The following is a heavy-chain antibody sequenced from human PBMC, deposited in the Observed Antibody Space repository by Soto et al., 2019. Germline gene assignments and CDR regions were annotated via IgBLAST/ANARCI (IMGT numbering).Heavy chain of an antibody. D-gene: IGHD1-26*01. J-gene: IGHJ4*01. Sequence: PSETLSLTCTVSGGSISSGGYYWSWIRQHPGKGLEWIGYIYYSGSTYYNPSLKSRVTISVDTSKNQFSLKLSSVTAADTAVYYCAMWLSWSYHGGYYFYNLGQGTLVTVSA. CDR2: IYYSGST. V-gene: IGHV4-31*03. CDR3: AMWLSWSYHGGYYFYN. CDR1: GGSISSGGYY.